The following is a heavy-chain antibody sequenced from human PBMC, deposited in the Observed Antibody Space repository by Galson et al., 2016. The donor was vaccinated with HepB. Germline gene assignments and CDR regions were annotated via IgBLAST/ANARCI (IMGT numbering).Heavy chain of an antibody. Sequence: SVKVSCKASGYTFIEHGIYWVRQAPGQGLEWMGWIDAYNGNTNSAQKFQGRLTMTTDTSTSTAYMELRSLRSDDTAVYFCARDRDYYGSGSAFWGQGTLVTVSS. J-gene: IGHJ4*02. D-gene: IGHD3-10*01. V-gene: IGHV1-18*01. CDR3: ARDRDYYGSGSAF. CDR1: GYTFIEHG. CDR2: IDAYNGNT.